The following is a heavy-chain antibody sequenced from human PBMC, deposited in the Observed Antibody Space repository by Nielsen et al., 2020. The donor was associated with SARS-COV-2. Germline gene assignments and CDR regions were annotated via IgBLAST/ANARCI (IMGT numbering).Heavy chain of an antibody. D-gene: IGHD5-12*01. CDR1: GFTFSDYY. V-gene: IGHV3-11*04. CDR3: AREGPVDIVATPPYGMDV. J-gene: IGHJ6*02. Sequence: GESLKISCAASGFTFSDYYMSWIRQAPGKGLEWVSYISSSGSTIYYADSVKGRFTISRDNAKNSLYLQMNSLRAEDTAVYYCAREGPVDIVATPPYGMDVWGQGTTVTVSS. CDR2: ISSSGSTI.